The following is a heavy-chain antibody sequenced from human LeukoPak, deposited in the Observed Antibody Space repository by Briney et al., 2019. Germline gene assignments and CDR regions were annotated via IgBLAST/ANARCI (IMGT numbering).Heavy chain of an antibody. D-gene: IGHD3-22*01. Sequence: GGSLRLSCAASGFTFSDYYMNWVRQAPGKGLEWVSYISGSGTTIDYADSVKGRFTISRDNAKNSLYLQMNSLRAEDTAVYYCARDRYYYDSSGSYNWFDPWGQGTLVTVSS. V-gene: IGHV3-11*01. J-gene: IGHJ5*02. CDR2: ISGSGTTI. CDR1: GFTFSDYY. CDR3: ARDRYYYDSSGSYNWFDP.